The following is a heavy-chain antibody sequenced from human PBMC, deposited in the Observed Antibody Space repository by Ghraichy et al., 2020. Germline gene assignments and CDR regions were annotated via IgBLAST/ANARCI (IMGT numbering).Heavy chain of an antibody. CDR2: IIGSGVIT. J-gene: IGHJ6*02. Sequence: GGSLRLSCAASGFTFSSYAMSWVRQAPGNGLEWVSAIIGSGVITYYADSLKVRFTISRENSNNTLYLQMNSLRAEDTAVYYCAKEAPRNPLYYYYGIDVWGQGTTVTVSS. V-gene: IGHV3-23*01. CDR3: AKEAPRNPLYYYYGIDV. CDR1: GFTFSSYA. D-gene: IGHD1-14*01.